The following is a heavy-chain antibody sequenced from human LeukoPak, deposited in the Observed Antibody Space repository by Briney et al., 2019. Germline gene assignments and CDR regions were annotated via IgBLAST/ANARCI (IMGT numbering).Heavy chain of an antibody. J-gene: IGHJ4*02. CDR2: TRNKANSYTT. CDR3: TTSWGIAAAGMGFDY. CDR1: GFTFSDHY. D-gene: IGHD6-13*01. Sequence: GGSLRLSCAASGFTFSDHYMDWVRQAPGKGLEWVGRTRNKANSYTTEYAASVKGRFTISRDDSKNSLYLQMNSLKTEDTAVYYCTTSWGIAAAGMGFDYWGQGTLVTVSS. V-gene: IGHV3-72*01.